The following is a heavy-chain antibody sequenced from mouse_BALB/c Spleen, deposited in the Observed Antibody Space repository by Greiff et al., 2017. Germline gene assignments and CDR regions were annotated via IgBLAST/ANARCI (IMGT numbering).Heavy chain of an antibody. Sequence: VQLKESGGGLVKPGGSLKLSCAASGFTFSSYAMSWVRQTPEKRLEWVATISSGGSYTYYPDSVKGRFTISRDNAKNTLYLQMSSLRSEDTAMYYCARHRGGNGFDYWGQGTTLTVSS. CDR3: ARHRGGNGFDY. CDR1: GFTFSSYA. V-gene: IGHV5-9-3*01. CDR2: ISSGGSYT. D-gene: IGHD2-1*01. J-gene: IGHJ2*01.